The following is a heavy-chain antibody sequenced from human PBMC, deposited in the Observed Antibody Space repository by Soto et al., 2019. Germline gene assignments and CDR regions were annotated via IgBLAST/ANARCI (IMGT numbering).Heavy chain of an antibody. CDR2: IHGGGST. CDR1: GFTFSSYA. D-gene: IGHD3-10*01. Sequence: GGSLRLSCAAAGFTFSSYAMSWGRHTPGKGLEWVSSIHGGGSTYYADSVKGRFTISRDNSKNTVFLQMNSLRVEDTAVYYCARDQRSGSYLSAFDIWGQGTMVTVSS. CDR3: ARDQRSGSYLSAFDI. J-gene: IGHJ3*02. V-gene: IGHV3-23*01.